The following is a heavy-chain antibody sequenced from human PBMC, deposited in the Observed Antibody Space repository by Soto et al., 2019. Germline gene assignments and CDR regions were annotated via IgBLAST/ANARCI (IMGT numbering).Heavy chain of an antibody. V-gene: IGHV3-23*01. D-gene: IGHD5-18*01. CDR2: ISGSGGST. CDR3: ANSYTGYSYGQTGYYFDY. CDR1: GFTFSSYA. Sequence: HPGGSLRLSCAASGFTFSSYAMSWVRQAPGKGLEWVSAISGSGGSTYYADSVKGRFTISRDNSKNTLYLQMNSLRAEDTAVYYCANSYTGYSYGQTGYYFDYWGQGTLVTVSS. J-gene: IGHJ4*02.